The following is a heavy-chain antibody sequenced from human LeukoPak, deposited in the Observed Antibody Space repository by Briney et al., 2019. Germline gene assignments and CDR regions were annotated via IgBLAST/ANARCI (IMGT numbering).Heavy chain of an antibody. J-gene: IGHJ4*02. CDR3: ARALYYDSSGYLYYFDY. CDR2: ISSSGSTI. Sequence: GGSLRLSRAASGFTFSDYHMSWIRQAPGKGLEWVSYISSSGSTIYYADSVKGRFTISRDNAKNSLYLQMNSLRAEDTAVYYCARALYYDSSGYLYYFDYWGQGTLVTVSS. CDR1: GFTFSDYH. D-gene: IGHD3-22*01. V-gene: IGHV3-11*01.